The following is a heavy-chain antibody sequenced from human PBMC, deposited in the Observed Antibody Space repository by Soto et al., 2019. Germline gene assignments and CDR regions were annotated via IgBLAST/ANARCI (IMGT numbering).Heavy chain of an antibody. CDR3: ARGIYDFWSGYYVDY. CDR2: INPNSGGT. V-gene: IGHV1-2*04. Sequence: ASVKVSCKASGYTFTGNYMYWVRQAPGQGLEWMGWINPNSGGTNYAQKFQGWVTMTRDTSISTAYMELSRLRSDDTAVYYCARGIYDFWSGYYVDYWGQGTLVTVS. CDR1: GYTFTGNY. D-gene: IGHD3-3*01. J-gene: IGHJ4*02.